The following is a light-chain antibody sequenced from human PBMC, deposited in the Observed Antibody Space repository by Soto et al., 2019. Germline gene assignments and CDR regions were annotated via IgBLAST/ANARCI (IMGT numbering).Light chain of an antibody. CDR2: GAS. CDR3: SQYCSPTWN. CDR1: QSVSSSY. V-gene: IGKV3-20*01. J-gene: IGKJ1*01. Sequence: EIVLTQSPGTLSLSPGERATLSCRASQSVSSSYLAWYQQKPGQAPRLLIYGASSRATGIPDRFSGSGSGKDFTFTIHRPGPEGFAVLYLSQYCSPTWNFGPGTKVEIK.